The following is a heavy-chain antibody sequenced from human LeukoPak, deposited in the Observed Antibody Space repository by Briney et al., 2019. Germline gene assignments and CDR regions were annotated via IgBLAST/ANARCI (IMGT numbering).Heavy chain of an antibody. D-gene: IGHD1-26*01. CDR3: ARDRPPVGAFDY. CDR1: GGSISSGDYY. J-gene: IGHJ4*02. CDR2: IYYSGST. Sequence: SETLSLICTVSGGSISSGDYYWSWIRQPPGKGLEWIGYIYYSGSTYYNPSLKSRVTISVDTSKNQFSLKLSSVTAADTAVYYCARDRPPVGAFDYWGQGTLVTVSS. V-gene: IGHV4-30-4*08.